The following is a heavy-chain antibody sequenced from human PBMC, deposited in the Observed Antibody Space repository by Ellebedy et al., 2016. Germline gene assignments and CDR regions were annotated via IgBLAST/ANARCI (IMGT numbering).Heavy chain of an antibody. Sequence: GGSLRLSCAASGFTFSSYATHWVRQAPGKGLEWVAVMSYDGKNKYYADSVKGRFTISRDNSKNSLYLQMNILRAEDTAVYYCARARITMVRGVISYYYGMDVWGQGTTVTVSS. D-gene: IGHD3-10*01. CDR2: MSYDGKNK. CDR1: GFTFSSYA. V-gene: IGHV3-30*04. J-gene: IGHJ6*02. CDR3: ARARITMVRGVISYYYGMDV.